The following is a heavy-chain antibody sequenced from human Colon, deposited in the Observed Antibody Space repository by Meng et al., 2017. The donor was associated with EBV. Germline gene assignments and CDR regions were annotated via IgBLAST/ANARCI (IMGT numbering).Heavy chain of an antibody. J-gene: IGHJ2*01. CDR3: ASPLGILGIVDL. V-gene: IGHV4-39*01. Sequence: LRETGEGLLSPSVTLSFTVTVYGGSISSSSYYWGGLRQPPGRGLGLIGSIYYSGCTHYHPSLKSLVTISVDTSKNLFSLKLRSVTAADTAVYYCASPLGILGIVDLWGRGTLVTVSS. CDR1: GGSISSSSYY. D-gene: IGHD7-27*01. CDR2: IYYSGCT.